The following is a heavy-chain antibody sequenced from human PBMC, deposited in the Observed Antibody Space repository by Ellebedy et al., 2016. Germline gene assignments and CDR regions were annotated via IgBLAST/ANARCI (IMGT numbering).Heavy chain of an antibody. CDR2: IVVGSGNT. D-gene: IGHD2-2*01. J-gene: IGHJ6*02. Sequence: SVKVSXXASGFTFTSSAVQWVRQARGQRLEWIGWIVVGSGNTNYAQKFQERVTITRDMSTSTAYMELSSLRSEDTAVYYCAAVSPAHIVVVPAAMRTYYYGMDVWGQGTTVTVSS. CDR1: GFTFTSSA. CDR3: AAVSPAHIVVVPAAMRTYYYGMDV. V-gene: IGHV1-58*01.